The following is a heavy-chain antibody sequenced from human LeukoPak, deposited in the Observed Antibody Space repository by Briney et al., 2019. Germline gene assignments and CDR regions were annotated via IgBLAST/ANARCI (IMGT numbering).Heavy chain of an antibody. CDR3: ARDLGERYNWNYFDY. V-gene: IGHV4-4*02. Sequence: PSETLSLTCAVSGGSISSSNWWSWVRQPPGKGLEWIGEIYHSGSTNYNPSLKSRVTISVDKSKNQFSLKLSSVTAADTAVYYCARDLGERYNWNYFDYWGQGTLVTVSS. D-gene: IGHD1-20*01. CDR2: IYHSGST. J-gene: IGHJ4*02. CDR1: GGSISSSNW.